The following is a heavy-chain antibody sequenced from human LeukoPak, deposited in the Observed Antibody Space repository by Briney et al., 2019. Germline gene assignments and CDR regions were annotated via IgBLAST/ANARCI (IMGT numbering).Heavy chain of an antibody. CDR2: INWNGGST. CDR3: TRGLFGVINDAFDI. Sequence: PGGSLRLSCAASGFTFSSYSMNWVRQAPGKGLEWVSGINWNGGSTGYADSVKGRFTISRDNAKNSLYLQMNSLKTEDTAVYYCTRGLFGVINDAFDIWGQGTMVTVSS. V-gene: IGHV3-20*04. D-gene: IGHD3-3*01. CDR1: GFTFSSYS. J-gene: IGHJ3*02.